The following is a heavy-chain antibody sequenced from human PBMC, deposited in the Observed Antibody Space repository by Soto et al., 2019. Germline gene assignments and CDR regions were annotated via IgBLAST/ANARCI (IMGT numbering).Heavy chain of an antibody. J-gene: IGHJ6*02. CDR1: GFSFTINY. Sequence: AASVKVSCKASGFSFTINYFYWVRQAPGQGLEWMGWINPHSGSTKYAQKFQAGVSLTRDTSINTVYMEIQGLRSDDTAVYYCARGSFSTSRGGIDLWGQGTTVTVSS. D-gene: IGHD3-16*02. CDR2: INPHSGST. V-gene: IGHV1-2*02. CDR3: ARGSFSTSRGGIDL.